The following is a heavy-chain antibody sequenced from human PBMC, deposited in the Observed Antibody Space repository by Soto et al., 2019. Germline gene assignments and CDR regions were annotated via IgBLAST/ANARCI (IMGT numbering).Heavy chain of an antibody. CDR3: ARDTGSSGWGPLYYYYMDV. Sequence: GASVKVSCKASGYTFTTHYIHWVRQASGQGLEWMGWINANNGHTNYALKLQGRVTMTTDTSTSTAYMELRSLRSDDTAVYYCARDTGSSGWGPLYYYYMDVWGKGTTVTVSS. CDR1: GYTFTTHY. V-gene: IGHV1-18*04. J-gene: IGHJ6*03. D-gene: IGHD6-19*01. CDR2: INANNGHT.